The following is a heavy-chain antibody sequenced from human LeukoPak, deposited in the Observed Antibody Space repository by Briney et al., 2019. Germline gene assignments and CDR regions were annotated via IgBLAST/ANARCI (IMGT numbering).Heavy chain of an antibody. Sequence: GESLKISCKGSRYSFPTYWIAWVRQMPGKGLEWMGIISPGDSNTRYSPSFQGQVTMSADKSISTAYLQWSSLKASDTAMYYCARGRGATVITNFDYWGQGTLVTVSS. CDR3: ARGRGATVITNFDY. D-gene: IGHD4-17*01. J-gene: IGHJ4*02. CDR2: ISPGDSNT. V-gene: IGHV5-51*01. CDR1: RYSFPTYW.